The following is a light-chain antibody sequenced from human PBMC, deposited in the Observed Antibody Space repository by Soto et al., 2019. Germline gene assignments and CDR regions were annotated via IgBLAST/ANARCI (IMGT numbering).Light chain of an antibody. CDR2: DVY. CDR1: SSDVGRYTY. V-gene: IGLV2-14*01. CDR3: TSYTSTSTPYV. J-gene: IGLJ7*01. Sequence: QSALTQPASVSGSPGQSITISCAGTSSDVGRYTYVSWYQQHPGKAPKLLIYDVYNRPSGVSNRFSGSKSDNTASLTISGLQAEDEADYYCTSYTSTSTPYVFGGGTQLTVL.